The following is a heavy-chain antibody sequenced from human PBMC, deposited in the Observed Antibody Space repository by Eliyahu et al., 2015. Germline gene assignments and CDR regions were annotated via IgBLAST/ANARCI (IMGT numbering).Heavy chain of an antibody. V-gene: IGHV3-66*01. Sequence: EVQLVESGGGLVQPGGSLRLSCAASXFTVXSKYMXWVRQAPGKGXEWVXVIXGGGITDYADSVKGRFTLSRDNSRNTLYLQMNSLRAEDTAVYYCASASGSTTWKAWLSGLHDWGQGTLVTVSS. CDR1: XFTVXSKY. CDR2: IXGGGIT. J-gene: IGHJ4*02. CDR3: ASASGSTTWKAWLSGLHD. D-gene: IGHD2-2*01.